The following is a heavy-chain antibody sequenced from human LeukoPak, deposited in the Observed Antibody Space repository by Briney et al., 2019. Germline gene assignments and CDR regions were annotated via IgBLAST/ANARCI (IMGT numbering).Heavy chain of an antibody. CDR1: GYTFTGYY. CDR2: INPNSGGT. Sequence: ASVKVSCKASGYTFTGYYMHWVRQAPGQGLEWMGWINPNSGGTNYAQKFQGRVTVTRDTSISTAYMELSRLRSDDTAVYYCATYYYDSSGYYYFDYWGQGTLVTVSS. J-gene: IGHJ4*02. V-gene: IGHV1-2*02. CDR3: ATYYYDSSGYYYFDY. D-gene: IGHD3-22*01.